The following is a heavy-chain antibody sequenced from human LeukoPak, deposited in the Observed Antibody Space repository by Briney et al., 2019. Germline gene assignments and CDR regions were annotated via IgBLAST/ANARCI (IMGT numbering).Heavy chain of an antibody. Sequence: GGSLRLSCAASGFTFSSYWMHWVRQAPGKGLVWVSRINNDGSSTSYADSVKGRFTISRDNAKNTLYLQVNSLSAEDTAMYFCARTVYTGSKLDYWGPGTLVTVSS. CDR2: INNDGSST. V-gene: IGHV3-74*01. D-gene: IGHD1-26*01. CDR1: GFTFSSYW. CDR3: ARTVYTGSKLDY. J-gene: IGHJ4*02.